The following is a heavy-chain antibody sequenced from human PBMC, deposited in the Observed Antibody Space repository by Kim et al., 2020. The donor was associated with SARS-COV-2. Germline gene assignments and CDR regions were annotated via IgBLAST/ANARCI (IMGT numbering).Heavy chain of an antibody. CDR1: GFAFSEER. CDR3: AKGGYSYYDHTGPYHFDV. D-gene: IGHD3-22*01. J-gene: IGHJ4*02. CDR2: ISSSSAYI. V-gene: IGHV3-21*04. Sequence: GGSLRLSCEASGFAFSEERMNWVRQAPGKGLEWVSFISSSSAYIYYADSVRGRFTVSRDNAKKSLYLQMDSLSDDDTAVYYCAKGGYSYYDHTGPYHFDVWGQGILVTVSS.